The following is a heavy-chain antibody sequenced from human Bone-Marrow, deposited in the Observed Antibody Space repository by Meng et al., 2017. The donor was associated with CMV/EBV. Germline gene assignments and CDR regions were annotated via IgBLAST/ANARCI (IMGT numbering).Heavy chain of an antibody. Sequence: LSCAASGFTFTTYAMSWVRQAPGKGLEWVSAISGNGVSTYYADSVKGRFTISRDNSRNTLYLQVNSLRAEDTAIYYCARDGSSWDYDYWGQGTLVTVSS. J-gene: IGHJ4*02. CDR2: ISGNGVST. CDR3: ARDGSSWDYDY. V-gene: IGHV3-23*01. CDR1: GFTFTTYA. D-gene: IGHD6-6*01.